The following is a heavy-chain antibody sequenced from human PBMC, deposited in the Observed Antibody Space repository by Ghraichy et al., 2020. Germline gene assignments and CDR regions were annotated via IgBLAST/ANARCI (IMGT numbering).Heavy chain of an antibody. V-gene: IGHV3-21*01. Sequence: GGLRLSCAASGFTFSSYSMNWVRQAPGKGLEWVSSISSSSSYIYYADSVKGRFTISRDNAKNSLYLQMNSLRAEDTAVYYCARVDLGYCSGGSCSPSYWGQGTLVTVSS. D-gene: IGHD2-15*01. CDR2: ISSSSSYI. CDR3: ARVDLGYCSGGSCSPSY. CDR1: GFTFSSYS. J-gene: IGHJ4*02.